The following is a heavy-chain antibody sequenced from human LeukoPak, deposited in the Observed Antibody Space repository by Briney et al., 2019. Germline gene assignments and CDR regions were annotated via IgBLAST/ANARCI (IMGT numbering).Heavy chain of an antibody. J-gene: IGHJ4*02. CDR3: AKAVMATISKDY. D-gene: IGHD5-24*01. V-gene: IGHV3-23*01. CDR2: ISGSGGST. CDR1: GFTFSSYA. Sequence: GGSLRLSCAASGFTFSSYAMTWVRQAPGKGLECVSAISGSGGSTYYADSVKGRFTISRDNSKNTLYLQMNSLRAEDTAVYYCAKAVMATISKDYWGQGTLVTVSS.